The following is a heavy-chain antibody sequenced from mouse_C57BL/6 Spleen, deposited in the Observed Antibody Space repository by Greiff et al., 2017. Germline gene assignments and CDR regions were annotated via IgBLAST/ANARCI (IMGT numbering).Heavy chain of an antibody. J-gene: IGHJ4*01. CDR1: GFSLTSYG. V-gene: IGHV2-5*01. CDR3: AKNDGNYVYAMDY. CDR2: IWRGGSP. Sequence: QVQLQQSGPGLVQPSQSLSITCTVSGFSLTSYGVHWVRQSPGKGLEWLGVIWRGGSPDYNAAFMSRMSITKDNSKSQVFFKMNSLQADDTAIYYCAKNDGNYVYAMDYWGQGTSVTVSS. D-gene: IGHD2-1*01.